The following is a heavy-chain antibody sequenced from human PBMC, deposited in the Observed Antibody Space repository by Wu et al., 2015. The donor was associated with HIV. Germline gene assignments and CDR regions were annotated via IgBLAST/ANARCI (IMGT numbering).Heavy chain of an antibody. V-gene: IGHV1-2*02. Sequence: QVQLVQSGAEVKKPGASVKVSCKASGYTFTGYYMHWVRQAPGQGLEWMGWINPNSGGTNYAQKFQGRVTMTRDTSISTAYMELSRLRSDDTAVYYCARVKGDGYLGWYFDLWGRGTLVTVSS. CDR3: ARVKGDGYLGWYFDL. CDR1: GYTFTGYY. CDR2: INPNSGGT. D-gene: IGHD5-24*01. J-gene: IGHJ2*01.